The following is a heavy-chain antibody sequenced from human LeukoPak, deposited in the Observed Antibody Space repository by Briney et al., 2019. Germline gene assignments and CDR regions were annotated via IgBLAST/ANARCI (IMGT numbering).Heavy chain of an antibody. Sequence: GASVKVSSKASGYTFTGYYMHWVRQAPGQGLEWMGRINPNGGGTNYAQKFQGRVTMTRDTSIRTAYMELSRLRSDDTAVYYCARDRVLLGRRFDHWGQGTLVTVSS. CDR2: INPNGGGT. V-gene: IGHV1-2*06. CDR3: ARDRVLLGRRFDH. CDR1: GYTFTGYY. J-gene: IGHJ4*02. D-gene: IGHD1-26*01.